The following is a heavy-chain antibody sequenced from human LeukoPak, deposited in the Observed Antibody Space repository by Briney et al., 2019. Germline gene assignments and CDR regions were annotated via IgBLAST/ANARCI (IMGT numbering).Heavy chain of an antibody. D-gene: IGHD6-19*01. CDR3: ARLLRGAVAGIDY. J-gene: IGHJ4*02. V-gene: IGHV4-30-2*01. CDR2: IYHSGST. Sequence: SETLSLTCAVSGGSISSGGYSWSWIRQPPGKGLEWIGYIYHSGSTYYNPSLKSRVTISVDRSKNQFSLKLSSVTAADTAVYYCARLLRGAVAGIDYWGQGTLVTVSS. CDR1: GGSISSGGYS.